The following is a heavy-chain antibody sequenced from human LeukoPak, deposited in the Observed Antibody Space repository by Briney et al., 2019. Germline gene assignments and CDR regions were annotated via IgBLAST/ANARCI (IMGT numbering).Heavy chain of an antibody. CDR3: ARSHSVWTSFDY. D-gene: IGHD3/OR15-3a*01. CDR2: IYYSEST. Sequence: SETLSLTCTVSGGSISSYYWSWIRQPPGKGLEWIGYIYYSESTNCNPALKSRVTISVDTSKNQFSLKLSSVTAADTAVYYCARSHSVWTSFDYWGQGTLVTVSS. CDR1: GGSISSYY. V-gene: IGHV4-59*01. J-gene: IGHJ4*02.